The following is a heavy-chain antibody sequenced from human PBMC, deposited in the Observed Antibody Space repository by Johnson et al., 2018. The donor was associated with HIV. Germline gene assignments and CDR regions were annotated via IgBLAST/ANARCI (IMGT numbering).Heavy chain of an antibody. Sequence: VQLVESGGGLVKPGGSLRLSCAASGFTFSDYYMSWIRQAPGKGLEWVSGISWNSGSIAYADSVRGRFTISRDSSKNTLYLQMNSLRAEDTALYYCARREGTTGTFSAFDIWGQGTMVTVSS. J-gene: IGHJ3*02. CDR1: GFTFSDYY. CDR3: ARREGTTGTFSAFDI. CDR2: ISWNSGSI. V-gene: IGHV3-11*01. D-gene: IGHD1-1*01.